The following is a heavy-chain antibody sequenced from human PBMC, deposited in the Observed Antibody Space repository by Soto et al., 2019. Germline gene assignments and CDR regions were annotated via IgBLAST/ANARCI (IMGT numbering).Heavy chain of an antibody. CDR3: ASSIN. V-gene: IGHV3-33*01. CDR1: GFPFSSYG. J-gene: IGHJ4*02. Sequence: GGSLRLSCAASGFPFSSYGMHCVRQAPGKGLEWVGVIWYDGSKKDYAESVKGRFTISRDKSKNMLYLQMTSLRADETAVYYCASSINWGQGTLVTVSS. CDR2: IWYDGSKK.